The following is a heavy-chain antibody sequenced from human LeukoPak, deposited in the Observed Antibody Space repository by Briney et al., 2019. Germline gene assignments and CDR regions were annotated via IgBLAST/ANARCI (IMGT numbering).Heavy chain of an antibody. J-gene: IGHJ4*02. CDR1: GYTFSGSS. CDR3: ARDREYYGSGSYPDY. V-gene: IGHV1-18*04. D-gene: IGHD3-10*01. CDR2: ISAYNGNT. Sequence: ASVRVSCTAPGYTFSGSSMHWVRQAPGQGLEWMGWISAYNGNTNYAQKLQGRVTMTTDTSTSTAYMELRSLRSDDTAVYYCARDREYYGSGSYPDYWGQGTLVTVSS.